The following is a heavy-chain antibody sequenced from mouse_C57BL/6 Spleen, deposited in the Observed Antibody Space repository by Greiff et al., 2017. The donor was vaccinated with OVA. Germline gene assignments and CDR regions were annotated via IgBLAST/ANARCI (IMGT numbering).Heavy chain of an antibody. CDR1: GFTFSSYA. J-gene: IGHJ1*03. CDR3: AREALYGSSLYWYFDV. Sequence: EVKLVESGGGLVKPGGSLKLSCAASGFTFSSYAMSWVRQTPEKRLEWVATISDGGSYTYYPDNVKGRFTISRDNANNNLYLQMSHLKSEDTAMYYWAREALYGSSLYWYFDVWGTGTTVTVSS. D-gene: IGHD1-1*01. V-gene: IGHV5-4*01. CDR2: ISDGGSYT.